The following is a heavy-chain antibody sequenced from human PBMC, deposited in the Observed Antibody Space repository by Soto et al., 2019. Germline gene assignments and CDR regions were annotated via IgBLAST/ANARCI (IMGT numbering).Heavy chain of an antibody. CDR1: GGSMTTYF. D-gene: IGHD3-10*01. J-gene: IGHJ4*02. Sequence: SETLSLTCTVSGGSMTTYFWSWVRQPPGKRLEWIGYISYRGDTKYNPALQSRVIISLDTSESQFSLNLSSVTSADTAIYYCARSTGMATTLDRWDQGTLVTVSS. CDR3: ARSTGMATTLDR. V-gene: IGHV4-59*01. CDR2: ISYRGDT.